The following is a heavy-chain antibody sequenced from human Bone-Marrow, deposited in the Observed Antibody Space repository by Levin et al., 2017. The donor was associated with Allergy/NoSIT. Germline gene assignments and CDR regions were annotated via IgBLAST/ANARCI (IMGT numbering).Heavy chain of an antibody. CDR3: TRGQETSSWYYYFHYYLDV. Sequence: SGESLKISCSASGFTFNTYPMNWVRQAPGKGLEWLSYISSGSATIYYADSVKGRFTISRDNAKNSLYLQLNSLRAEDTAVYYCTRGQETSSWYYYFHYYLDVWGKGTTVTVSS. J-gene: IGHJ6*03. CDR1: GFTFNTYP. CDR2: ISSGSATI. D-gene: IGHD6-13*01. V-gene: IGHV3-48*01.